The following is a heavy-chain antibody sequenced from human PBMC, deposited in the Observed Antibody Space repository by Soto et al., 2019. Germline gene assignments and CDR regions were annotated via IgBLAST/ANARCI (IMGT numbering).Heavy chain of an antibody. CDR1: GGTFSSYA. CDR2: IIPIFGTA. Sequence: QVQLVQSGAEVKKPGSSVKVSCKASGGTFSSYAISWVRQAPGQGLEWMGGIIPIFGTANYAQKFQGRVTMTADESTSTAYMEPSSLRSEDTAVYYCPRNPKIEYSSSYAGGSYYYYGIDLWGQGTTVNVSS. V-gene: IGHV1-69*01. J-gene: IGHJ6*02. CDR3: PRNPKIEYSSSYAGGSYYYYGIDL. D-gene: IGHD6-6*01.